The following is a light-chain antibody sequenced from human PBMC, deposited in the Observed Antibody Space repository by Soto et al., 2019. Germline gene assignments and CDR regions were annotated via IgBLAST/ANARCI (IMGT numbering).Light chain of an antibody. Sequence: DIQMTQSPSSLSASIGNRVTITCQASQNITNNLSWYQQKPGKAPNLLSYHASKLAKGVTSRFSGSGSGTDFSFIITRLQREDLATYYCQQYYGLPPLTFGQGTRLEIK. CDR1: QNITNN. CDR2: HAS. CDR3: QQYYGLPPLT. V-gene: IGKV1-33*01. J-gene: IGKJ5*01.